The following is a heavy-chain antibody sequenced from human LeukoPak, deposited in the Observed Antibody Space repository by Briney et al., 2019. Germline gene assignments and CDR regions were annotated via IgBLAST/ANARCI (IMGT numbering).Heavy chain of an antibody. CDR2: IIPIFGTA. D-gene: IGHD2-15*01. CDR3: ARDVGYCSGGSCYSP. J-gene: IGHJ5*02. CDR1: GYTLTELS. V-gene: IGHV1-69*13. Sequence: ASVKVSCKVSGYTLTELSMHWVRQAPGQGLEWMGGIIPIFGTANYAQKFQGRVTITADESTSTAYMELSSLRSEDTAVYYCARDVGYCSGGSCYSPWGQGTLVTVSS.